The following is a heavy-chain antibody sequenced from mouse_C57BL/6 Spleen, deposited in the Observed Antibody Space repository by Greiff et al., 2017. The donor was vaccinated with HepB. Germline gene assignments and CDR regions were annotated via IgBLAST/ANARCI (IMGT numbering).Heavy chain of an antibody. Sequence: EVKLQESGPELVKPGASVKISCKASGFSFTGYYMNWVKQSPEKSLEWIGEINPSTGGTTYNQKFKAKATLTVDKSSSTAYMQLKSLTSEDSAVYYCATYYYGSSWFAYWGQGTLVTVSA. CDR1: GFSFTGYY. J-gene: IGHJ3*01. CDR3: ATYYYGSSWFAY. CDR2: INPSTGGT. V-gene: IGHV1-42*01. D-gene: IGHD1-1*01.